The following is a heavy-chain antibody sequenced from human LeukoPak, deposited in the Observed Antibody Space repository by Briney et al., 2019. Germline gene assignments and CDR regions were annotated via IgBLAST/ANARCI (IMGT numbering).Heavy chain of an antibody. Sequence: GESLKISCKDSGYSFTSYWIGWVRQMPGKGLEWMGIIYPGDSDTRYSPSFQGQVTISADKSISTAYLQWSSLKASDTAMYYCARHKSVTDRENEYQYYYYGMDVWGQGTTVTVSS. V-gene: IGHV5-51*01. D-gene: IGHD1-1*01. CDR1: GYSFTSYW. J-gene: IGHJ6*02. CDR2: IYPGDSDT. CDR3: ARHKSVTDRENEYQYYYYGMDV.